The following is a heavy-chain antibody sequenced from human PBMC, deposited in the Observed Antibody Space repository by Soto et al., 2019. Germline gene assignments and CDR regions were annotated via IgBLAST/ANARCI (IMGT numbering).Heavy chain of an antibody. D-gene: IGHD6-6*01. Sequence: SLKISCKGSGYSFTSYWISWVRQMPGKGLEWMAIIAPAGSETRYSPSLLGQVTISADKSISTAYLQWSSLKASDTAIYSCATGIATRYYGMDVWGQGTTVTVSS. CDR2: IAPAGSET. CDR3: ATGIATRYYGMDV. V-gene: IGHV5-51*01. CDR1: GYSFTSYW. J-gene: IGHJ6*02.